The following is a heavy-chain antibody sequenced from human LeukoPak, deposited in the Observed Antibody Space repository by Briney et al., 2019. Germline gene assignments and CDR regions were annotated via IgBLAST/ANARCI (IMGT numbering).Heavy chain of an antibody. D-gene: IGHD1-7*01. CDR2: ISSSSSYI. CDR1: GFTFSSYS. CDR3: ARGQTGTTNNWFDP. J-gene: IGHJ5*02. Sequence: PGGSLRLSCAASGFTFSSYSMNWVRQAPGKGLEWVSSISSSSSYIYYADSVKGRFTISRDNAKNSLYLQMNSLRAEDTAVYYCARGQTGTTNNWFDPWGREPWSPSPQ. V-gene: IGHV3-21*01.